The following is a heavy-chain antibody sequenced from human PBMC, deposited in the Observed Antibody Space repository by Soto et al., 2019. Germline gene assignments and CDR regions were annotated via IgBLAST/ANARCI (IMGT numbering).Heavy chain of an antibody. CDR1: GFTFSSYG. V-gene: IGHV3-30*18. D-gene: IGHD4-17*01. Sequence: GGSLRLSCAASGFTFSSYGMHWVRQAPGKGLEWVAVISYDGSNKYYADSVKGRFTISRDNSKNSLYLQMNSLRAEDTAVYYCAKDHDYGDYYFDYWGQGTLVTVSS. J-gene: IGHJ4*02. CDR3: AKDHDYGDYYFDY. CDR2: ISYDGSNK.